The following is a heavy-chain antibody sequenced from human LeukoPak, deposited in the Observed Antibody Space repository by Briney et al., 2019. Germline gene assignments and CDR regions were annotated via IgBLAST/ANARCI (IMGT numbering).Heavy chain of an antibody. J-gene: IGHJ4*02. CDR1: GGSISSYY. V-gene: IGHV4-59*08. CDR2: IYYSGST. D-gene: IGHD1-26*01. Sequence: PSETLSLTCTVSGGSISSYYWSWIRQPPGKGLEWIGYIYYSGSTYYNPSLKSQVTISVDTSKNQFSLKLSSVTAADTAVYYCARTPGSFDYWGQGTLVTVSS. CDR3: ARTPGSFDY.